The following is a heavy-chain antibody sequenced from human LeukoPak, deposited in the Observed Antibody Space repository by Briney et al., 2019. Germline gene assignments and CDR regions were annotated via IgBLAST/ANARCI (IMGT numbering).Heavy chain of an antibody. CDR2: IKSKTDGGTT. D-gene: IGHD4-17*01. CDR1: GFTCCNAW. J-gene: IGHJ4*02. V-gene: IGHV3-15*01. CDR3: NTDYGDYGRHEKGY. Sequence: KPGGSLSLSSAASGFTCCNAWMSRVGQAPGQGLEWVGRIKSKTDGGTTDYAAPVKGRFTISRDDSKNTLYLQMNSLKTEDTAVYYCNTDYGDYGRHEKGYWGQGTLVTVSS.